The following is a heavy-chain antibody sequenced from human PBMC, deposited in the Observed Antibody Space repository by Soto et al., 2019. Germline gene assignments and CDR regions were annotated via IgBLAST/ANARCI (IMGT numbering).Heavy chain of an antibody. Sequence: PGGSLRLSCAASGFTFSSYSMNWVRQAPGKGLEWVSYISSSSSTIYYADSVKGRFTISRDNAKNSLYLQMNSLRDEDTAVYYCARDLFVGGGNSHLYYYYGMDVWGQGTTVTVSS. V-gene: IGHV3-48*02. CDR1: GFTFSSYS. J-gene: IGHJ6*02. CDR2: ISSSSSTI. CDR3: ARDLFVGGGNSHLYYYYGMDV. D-gene: IGHD4-4*01.